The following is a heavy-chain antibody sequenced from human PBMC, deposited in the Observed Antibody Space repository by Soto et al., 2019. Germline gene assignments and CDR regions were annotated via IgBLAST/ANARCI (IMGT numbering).Heavy chain of an antibody. Sequence: EVQLVESGGGLVKPGGSLRLSCAASGFTFSSYSMNWVRQAPGKGLEWVSSISSSSSYIYYADSVKGRFTISRDNAKNSLYLQMNSLRAEDTAVYYCARPIVVVAATSFDYWGQRTLVTVSS. J-gene: IGHJ4*02. CDR3: ARPIVVVAATSFDY. CDR2: ISSSSSYI. CDR1: GFTFSSYS. V-gene: IGHV3-21*01. D-gene: IGHD2-15*01.